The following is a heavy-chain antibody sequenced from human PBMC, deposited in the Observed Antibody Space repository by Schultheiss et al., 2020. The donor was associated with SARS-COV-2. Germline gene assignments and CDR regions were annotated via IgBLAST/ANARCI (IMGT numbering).Heavy chain of an antibody. V-gene: IGHV4-34*01. Sequence: SQTLSLTCAVYGGSFSGYYWSWIRQPPGKGLEWIGEINHSGSTNYNPSLKSRVTISVDTSKNQFSLKLSSVTAADTAVYYCARGREGQSLDYWGQGTLVTVSS. CDR2: INHSGST. CDR1: GGSFSGYY. J-gene: IGHJ4*02. CDR3: ARGREGQSLDY. D-gene: IGHD1-26*01.